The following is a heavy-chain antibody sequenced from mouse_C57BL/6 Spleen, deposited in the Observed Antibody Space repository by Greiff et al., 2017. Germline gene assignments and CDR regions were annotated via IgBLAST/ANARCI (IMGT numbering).Heavy chain of an antibody. CDR2: INPNNGGT. CDR3: ARGIYYGNYDYFDY. D-gene: IGHD2-1*01. V-gene: IGHV1-18*01. CDR1: GYTFTDYN. Sequence: EVQLQQSGPELVKPGASVKIPCKASGYTFTDYNMDWVKQSHGKSLEWIGDINPNNGGTIYNQKFKGKATLTVDKSSSTAYMELRSLTSEDTAVYYCARGIYYGNYDYFDYWGQGTTLTVSS. J-gene: IGHJ2*01.